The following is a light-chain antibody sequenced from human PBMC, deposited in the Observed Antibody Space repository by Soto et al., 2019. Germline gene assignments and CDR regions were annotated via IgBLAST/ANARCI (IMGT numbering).Light chain of an antibody. V-gene: IGLV1-51*01. J-gene: IGLJ1*01. CDR3: GTWDSSLSAGNYV. CDR1: SSNIGNNY. CDR2: DNN. Sequence: QSVLTQPPSVSVAPGQKVTISCSGSSSNIGNNYVSWYQQLPGTAPKLLIYDNNKRPSGIPDRFSGSKSGTSATLGITGLQTGDEADYYCGTWDSSLSAGNYVFGTGTKLTVL.